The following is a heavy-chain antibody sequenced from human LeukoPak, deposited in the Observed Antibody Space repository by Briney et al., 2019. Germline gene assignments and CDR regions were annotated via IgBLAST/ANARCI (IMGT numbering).Heavy chain of an antibody. CDR1: GFLLSSYS. D-gene: IGHD2-8*01. Sequence: SGGSLRLSCVASGFLLSSYSMNWVRQAPGKGLEWVSAISGSGGSTYYADSVKGRFTISRDNSKNTLYLQMNSLRAEDTAVYYCAKQAGVRGSAPVMDVWGKGTTVTVSS. V-gene: IGHV3-23*01. CDR3: AKQAGVRGSAPVMDV. CDR2: ISGSGGST. J-gene: IGHJ6*03.